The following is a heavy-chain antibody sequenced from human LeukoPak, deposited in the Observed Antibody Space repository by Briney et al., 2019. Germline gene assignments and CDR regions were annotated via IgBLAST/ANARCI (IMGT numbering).Heavy chain of an antibody. CDR2: ISSSSSTI. J-gene: IGHJ3*02. D-gene: IGHD2-2*02. CDR3: ARRGGGYCSSTSCYNAFDI. V-gene: IGHV3-48*01. Sequence: GGSLRLSCAASGFTFSSYAMSWVRQAPGKGLEWVSYISSSSSTIYYADSVKGRFTISRDNSKNTLYLQMNSLRAEDTAVYYCARRGGGYCSSTSCYNAFDIWGQGTMVTVSS. CDR1: GFTFSSYA.